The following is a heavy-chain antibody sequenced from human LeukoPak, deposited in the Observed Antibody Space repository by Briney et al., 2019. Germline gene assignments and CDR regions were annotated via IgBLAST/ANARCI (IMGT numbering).Heavy chain of an antibody. D-gene: IGHD3-10*01. V-gene: IGHV4-38-2*02. Sequence: SETLSLTCTVSGYSISSGYYWGWIRQPPGKGLEWIGSIYHSGSTYYNPSLKSRVTISVDTSKNQFSLKLSSVTAADTAVYYCARWPPRYGSGNWYPWGQGTLVTVSS. CDR1: GYSISSGYY. CDR2: IYHSGST. CDR3: ARWPPRYGSGNWYP. J-gene: IGHJ5*02.